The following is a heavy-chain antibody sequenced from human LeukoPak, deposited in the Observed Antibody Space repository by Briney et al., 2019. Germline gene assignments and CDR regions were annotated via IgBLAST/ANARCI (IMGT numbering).Heavy chain of an antibody. J-gene: IGHJ4*02. CDR1: GGSFSGYY. CDR2: INHSGST. V-gene: IGHV4-34*01. D-gene: IGHD2-2*01. Sequence: PSETLSLTCAVYGGSFSGYYWSWIRQPPGKGLEWIGEINHSGSTNYNPSLKGRVTISVDTSKNQFSLKLSSVTAADTAVYYCARELGYCSSTSCPFDYWGQGTLVTVSS. CDR3: ARELGYCSSTSCPFDY.